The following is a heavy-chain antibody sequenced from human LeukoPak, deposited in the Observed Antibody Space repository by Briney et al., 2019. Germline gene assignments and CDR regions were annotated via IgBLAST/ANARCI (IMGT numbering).Heavy chain of an antibody. CDR3: AREYYYDSSGYQPYNWFDP. V-gene: IGHV1-18*01. Sequence: ASVSVSCTASGYTFTCYSISWVRQAPGQGLECMGWISAYNGNTNYAQKLQGRVTMTTETSTSTAYMELRSLRSADTAVYYCAREYYYDSSGYQPYNWFDPWGQGTLVTVSS. J-gene: IGHJ5*02. D-gene: IGHD3-22*01. CDR2: ISAYNGNT. CDR1: GYTFTCYS.